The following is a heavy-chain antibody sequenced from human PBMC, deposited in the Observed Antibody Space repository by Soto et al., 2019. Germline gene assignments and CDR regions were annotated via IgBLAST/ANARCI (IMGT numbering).Heavy chain of an antibody. CDR3: ARAKCGVCYNWFDP. CDR2: ISYDGSNK. Sequence: SLRLSCAASGFTFSSYAMHWVRQAPGKGLEWVAVISYDGSNKYYADSVKGRFTISRDNSKNTLYLQMNSLRAEDTAVYYCARAKCGVCYNWFDPWGQGTLVTVSS. J-gene: IGHJ5*02. V-gene: IGHV3-30-3*01. D-gene: IGHD2-8*02. CDR1: GFTFSSYA.